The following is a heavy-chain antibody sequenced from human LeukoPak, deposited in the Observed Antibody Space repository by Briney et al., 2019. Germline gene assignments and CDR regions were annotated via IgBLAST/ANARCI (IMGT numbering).Heavy chain of an antibody. V-gene: IGHV3-23*01. D-gene: IGHD3-3*01. CDR2: ISGGST. Sequence: GGSLRLSCAASGFTFSNYAMSWVRQAPGKGLEWVSGISGGSTYYADSVKGRFTLSRDNSMNTLFLQMNSLRAEDTAVYYCAKSRSGYYRFDSWGQGTLVAVSS. J-gene: IGHJ4*02. CDR3: AKSRSGYYRFDS. CDR1: GFTFSNYA.